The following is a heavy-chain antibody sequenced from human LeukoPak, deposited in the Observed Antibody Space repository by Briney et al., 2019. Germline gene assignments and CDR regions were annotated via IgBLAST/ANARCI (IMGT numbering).Heavy chain of an antibody. CDR2: INPNSGGT. CDR1: GYTFTGYY. J-gene: IGHJ3*02. Sequence: ASVKVSCKASGYTFTGYYMHWVRQAPGQGLEWMGRINPNSGGTNYAQKFQGRVTMTRDTSSSTAYMELSRLRSDDTAVYYCARTSGYDSHDAFDIWGQGTMVTVSS. V-gene: IGHV1-2*06. CDR3: ARTSGYDSHDAFDI. D-gene: IGHD5-12*01.